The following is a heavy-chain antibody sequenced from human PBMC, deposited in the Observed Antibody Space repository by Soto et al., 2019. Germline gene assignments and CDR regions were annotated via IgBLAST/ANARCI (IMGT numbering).Heavy chain of an antibody. V-gene: IGHV3-30-3*01. CDR3: ARDKSVVGSGSLIYYYYGMDV. Sequence: GGSLRLSCAASGFTFSSYAMHWVRQAPGKGLEWVAVISYDGSNKYYADSVKGRFTISRDNSKNTLYLQMNSLRAEDTAVYYCARDKSVVGSGSLIYYYYGMDVWGQGTTVTAP. CDR1: GFTFSSYA. J-gene: IGHJ6*02. D-gene: IGHD3-10*01. CDR2: ISYDGSNK.